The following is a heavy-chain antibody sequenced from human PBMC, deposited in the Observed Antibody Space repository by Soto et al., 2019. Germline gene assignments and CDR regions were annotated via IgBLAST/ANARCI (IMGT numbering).Heavy chain of an antibody. J-gene: IGHJ4*02. V-gene: IGHV4-31*03. D-gene: IGHD6-13*01. CDR3: ARGAPGAAPY. CDR1: GGSMSSGDYY. Sequence: QVQLQESGPGLVKPSQTLSLTCTVSGGSMSSGDYYWNWIRQHPEKGLEWIGYINYRGSTFYNPSLKSRLTISVDTSKNQFSLKLTSVTAADTAMYYCARGAPGAAPYWGQGTLVTVSS. CDR2: INYRGST.